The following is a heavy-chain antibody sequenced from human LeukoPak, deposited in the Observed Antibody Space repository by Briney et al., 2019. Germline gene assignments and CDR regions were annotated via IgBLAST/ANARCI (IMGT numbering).Heavy chain of an antibody. Sequence: PSGTLSLTCAVYGVSISSDNWWTWVRQPPGKGLEWIGETHRSGDTKYNPSLNGRVTISMDNSKNQLSLNLSSVTAADTAIYFCATRHHSRTYMVPLDSWGQGTLVTVSS. D-gene: IGHD3-10*01. J-gene: IGHJ4*02. CDR1: GVSISSDNW. CDR3: ATRHHSRTYMVPLDS. V-gene: IGHV4-4*02. CDR2: THRSGDT.